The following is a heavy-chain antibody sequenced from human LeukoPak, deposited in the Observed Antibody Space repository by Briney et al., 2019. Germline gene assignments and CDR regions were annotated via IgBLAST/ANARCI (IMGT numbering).Heavy chain of an antibody. J-gene: IGHJ3*02. V-gene: IGHV3-23*01. CDR3: AKHLSGSRAFDM. CDR2: INGAGVNT. Sequence: GGSLRLSCTASGFTFSSYAMTWVRQVPGKGLEWVLAINGAGVNTFYADSVKGRSTISRDNSKNTLYLQMNSLRAEDTAVYYCAKHLSGSRAFDMWGQGTMVTVSS. D-gene: IGHD3-10*01. CDR1: GFTFSSYA.